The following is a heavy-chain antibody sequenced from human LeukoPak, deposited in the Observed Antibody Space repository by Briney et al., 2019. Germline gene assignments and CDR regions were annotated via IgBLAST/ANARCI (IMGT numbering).Heavy chain of an antibody. CDR2: IEQDGGET. D-gene: IGHD6-19*01. CDR3: ARRRIISGWYWAYYFDY. Sequence: PGGSLRLSCAASGFTFSSYWMTWVRQAPGKGLEWVANIEQDGGETYYVDSVKGRFTISRDNAKNSLSLQMNSLRAEDTAVYYCARRRIISGWYWAYYFDYWGQGTLVTVSS. CDR1: GFTFSSYW. V-gene: IGHV3-7*01. J-gene: IGHJ4*02.